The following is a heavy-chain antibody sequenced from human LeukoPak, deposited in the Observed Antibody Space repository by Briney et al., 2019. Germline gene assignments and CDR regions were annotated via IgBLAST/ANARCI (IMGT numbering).Heavy chain of an antibody. CDR2: ISGSGGST. Sequence: PGGSLRLSCAASGFTFSSYAMSWVRQAPGKGLEWVSAISGSGGSTYYADSVKGRFTISRDNSKNTLYLQMNSLRAEDTAVYYCAKEVLRERGEVGATVFDPWGQGTLVTVSS. V-gene: IGHV3-23*01. D-gene: IGHD1-26*01. J-gene: IGHJ5*02. CDR3: AKEVLRERGEVGATVFDP. CDR1: GFTFSSYA.